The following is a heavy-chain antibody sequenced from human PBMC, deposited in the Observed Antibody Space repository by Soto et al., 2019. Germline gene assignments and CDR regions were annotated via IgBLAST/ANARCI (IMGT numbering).Heavy chain of an antibody. CDR3: ASAYDILTGYYKVSNWFDP. CDR1: GFSISSSSYY. CDR2: IYYSGST. Sequence: SETLSLTCTVSGFSISSSSYYWGWIRQPPGKGLEWIGSIYYSGSTYYNPSLKSRVTISVDTSKNQFSLKLSSVTAADTAVYYCASAYDILTGYYKVSNWFDPWGQGTLVTVSS. J-gene: IGHJ5*02. D-gene: IGHD3-9*01. V-gene: IGHV4-39*01.